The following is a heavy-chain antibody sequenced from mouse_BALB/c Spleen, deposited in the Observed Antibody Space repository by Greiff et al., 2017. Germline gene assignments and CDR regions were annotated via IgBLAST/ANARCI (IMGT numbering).Heavy chain of an antibody. Sequence: VQLQQPGAELVKPGTSVKLSCKASGYNFTSYWINWVKLRPGQGLEWIGDIYPGSGSTNYNEKFKSKATLTVDTSSSTAYMQLSSLASEDSALYYCARPSYYGSRYFDVWGAGTTVTVSS. V-gene: IGHV1-55*01. CDR3: ARPSYYGSRYFDV. CDR1: GYNFTSYW. D-gene: IGHD1-1*01. J-gene: IGHJ1*01. CDR2: IYPGSGST.